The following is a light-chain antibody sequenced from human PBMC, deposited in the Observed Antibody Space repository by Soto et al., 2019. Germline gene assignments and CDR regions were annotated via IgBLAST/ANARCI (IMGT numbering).Light chain of an antibody. V-gene: IGKV3-15*01. CDR1: QSVRSD. CDR2: GAS. J-gene: IGKJ2*01. Sequence: EIVMTQSPATLSVSPGERATLSCRASQSVRSDVAWYKQKPGQAPRLLLYGASTRATGISARFSGSGSGAEFTLTISSLQSEDFAVYYCQQYYDWPWTFDQGTKLEVK. CDR3: QQYYDWPWT.